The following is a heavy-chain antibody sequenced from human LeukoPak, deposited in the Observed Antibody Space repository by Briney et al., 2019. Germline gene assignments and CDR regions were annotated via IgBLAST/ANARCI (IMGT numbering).Heavy chain of an antibody. J-gene: IGHJ4*02. CDR1: GFSLSTSGVG. CDR3: AHRRRGYHDSSGYVDY. D-gene: IGHD3-22*01. V-gene: IGHV2-5*02. Sequence: SGPTLVKPTQTLTLTCTFSGFSLSTSGVGVGWIRQPPGKALEWLALIYWDDDKRYSPSLKSRLTITKDTSKNQVVLTMTNMDPVDTATYYCAHRRRGYHDSSGYVDYWGQGTLVTVSS. CDR2: IYWDDDK.